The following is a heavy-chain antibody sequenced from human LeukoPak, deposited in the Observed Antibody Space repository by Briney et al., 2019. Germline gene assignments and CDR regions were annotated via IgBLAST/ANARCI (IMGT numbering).Heavy chain of an antibody. Sequence: SETLSLTCTVSGGSISSSNYYWGWIRQPPGKGLEWIGNIYYSGSTYYNPSLKSRVTISVDTSKNQFSLKLSSVTAADTAVYYCTGSGYYDSTYYWGQGTLVTVSS. CDR2: IYYSGST. D-gene: IGHD3-22*01. J-gene: IGHJ4*02. CDR3: TGSGYYDSTYY. V-gene: IGHV4-39*07. CDR1: GGSISSSNYY.